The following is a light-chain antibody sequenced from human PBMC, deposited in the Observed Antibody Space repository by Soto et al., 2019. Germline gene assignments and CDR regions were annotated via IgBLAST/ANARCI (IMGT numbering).Light chain of an antibody. CDR2: DAS. J-gene: IGKJ3*01. V-gene: IGKV3-20*01. CDR1: QSVASSH. CDR3: QQYGSAPFT. Sequence: EIVLTQSPGTLPLSPGERATLSCRASQSVASSHLAWYRQKPGQTPRLLIYDASSRATGIPDRISGSGSGTDFTLTITRLAPEAFAAYSCQQYGSAPFTFGPGTKVDIK.